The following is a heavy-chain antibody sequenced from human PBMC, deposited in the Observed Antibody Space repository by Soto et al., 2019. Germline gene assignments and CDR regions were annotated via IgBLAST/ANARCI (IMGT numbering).Heavy chain of an antibody. Sequence: SETLSLTCTVSNGPINSADYYWSWIRQAPGKGLEWIGYIYYSGSASYNPTLKGRVSISLDTSKNQFSLSLRSVTAADTAVYFCSRSFRVGSTHPSLEDWGQGTLVTVS. D-gene: IGHD1-26*01. J-gene: IGHJ4*02. V-gene: IGHV4-30-4*01. CDR2: IYYSGSA. CDR1: NGPINSADYY. CDR3: SRSFRVGSTHPSLED.